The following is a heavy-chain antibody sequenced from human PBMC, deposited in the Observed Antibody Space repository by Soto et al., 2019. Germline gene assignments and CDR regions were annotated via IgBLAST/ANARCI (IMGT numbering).Heavy chain of an antibody. J-gene: IGHJ4*02. CDR1: GFTFDDYA. CDR3: AKVASDYGYYSTTFDY. CDR2: ISWNSGSI. V-gene: IGHV3-9*01. D-gene: IGHD4-17*01. Sequence: EVQLVESGGGLVQPGRSLRLSCAASGFTFDDYAMHWVRQAPGKGLEWVSGISWNSGSIGYADSVKGRFTISRDNAKNSLYLQMNSLRAEDTALYYCAKVASDYGYYSTTFDYWGQGTLVTVSS.